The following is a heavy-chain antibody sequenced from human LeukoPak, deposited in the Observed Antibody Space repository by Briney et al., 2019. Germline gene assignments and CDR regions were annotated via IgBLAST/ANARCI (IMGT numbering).Heavy chain of an antibody. Sequence: SETLSLTCSVSGGSISGFHWSWIRQTAGKGLEWIGRVSTSGNTFYNPSLESRVTMSADTSGIHFSLNLTSVTAADTAVYYCARETAWSENTPMILFSYFDYWGRGILVTVSS. D-gene: IGHD3/OR15-3a*01. CDR1: GGSISGFH. V-gene: IGHV4-4*07. J-gene: IGHJ4*02. CDR2: VSTSGNT. CDR3: ARETAWSENTPMILFSYFDY.